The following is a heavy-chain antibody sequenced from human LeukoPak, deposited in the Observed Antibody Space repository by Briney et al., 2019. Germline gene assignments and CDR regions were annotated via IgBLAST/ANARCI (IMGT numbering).Heavy chain of an antibody. V-gene: IGHV4-59*08. CDR3: VGHLSAGRPAFDI. Sequence: SETQSLTCTVSGGSINSYYWSWIRQPPGKGLEWIGYIYYSGSTNYNPSLKSRVTISVDTSNNKFSLKLTSLTAADTAVYYCVGHLSAGRPAFDIWGQGTMVTVSS. J-gene: IGHJ3*02. CDR1: GGSINSYY. CDR2: IYYSGST. D-gene: IGHD2-15*01.